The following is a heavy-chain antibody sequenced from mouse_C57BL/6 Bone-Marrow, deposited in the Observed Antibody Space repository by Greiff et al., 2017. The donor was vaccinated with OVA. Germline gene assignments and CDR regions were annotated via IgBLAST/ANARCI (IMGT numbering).Heavy chain of an antibody. J-gene: IGHJ3*01. CDR1: GFTFSSYT. Sequence: DVKLVESGGGLVKPGGSLKLSCAASGFTFSSYTMSWVRQTPEKRLEWVATISGGGGNTYYPDSVKGRFTISRDNAKNTLYLQMSSLRSEDTALYYCAKIYDGPRRAFAYWGQGTLVTVSA. CDR2: ISGGGGNT. V-gene: IGHV5-9*01. CDR3: AKIYDGPRRAFAY. D-gene: IGHD2-3*01.